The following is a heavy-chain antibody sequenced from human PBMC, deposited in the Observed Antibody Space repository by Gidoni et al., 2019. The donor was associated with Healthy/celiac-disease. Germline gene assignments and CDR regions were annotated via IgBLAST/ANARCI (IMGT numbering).Heavy chain of an antibody. V-gene: IGHV3-30-3*01. CDR1: GFTFGSYA. J-gene: IGHJ2*01. D-gene: IGHD6-13*01. CDR2: ISYDGSNK. Sequence: QVQLVESGGGVVQPGRSLRLSCAASGFTFGSYAMHWVRQAPGKGLEWVAVISYDGSNKYYADSVKGRFTIARDNSKNTLYLQMNSLRAEDTAVYYCAREESSWTGGYFDLWGRGTLVTVSS. CDR3: AREESSWTGGYFDL.